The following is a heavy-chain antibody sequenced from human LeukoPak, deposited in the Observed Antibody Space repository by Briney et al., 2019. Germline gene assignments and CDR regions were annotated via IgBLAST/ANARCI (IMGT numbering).Heavy chain of an antibody. CDR3: ARRKGPYGSGTYYDS. CDR2: VSWNGAYT. V-gene: IGHV3-20*04. J-gene: IGHJ4*02. Sequence: SGGSLRLSCAASGFPFDDYGMSWVRLAPGKGLEWVSGVSWNGAYTEYADSVRGRLTISRDNAKKSLYLQMNSLRVDDTALYYCARRKGPYGSGTYYDSWGQGTLVSVSS. CDR1: GFPFDDYG. D-gene: IGHD3-10*01.